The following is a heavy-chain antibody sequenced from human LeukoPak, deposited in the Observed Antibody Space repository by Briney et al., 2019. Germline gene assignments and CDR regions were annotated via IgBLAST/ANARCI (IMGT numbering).Heavy chain of an antibody. CDR1: GYTFTGYY. Sequence: GASVKVSCKASGYTFTGYYMHWVRQAPGQGLEWMGWISAYNGNTNYAQKLQGRVTMTTDTSTSTAYMELRSLRSDDTAVYYCASWRSWQQWLAPEGMDVWGQGTTVTVSS. V-gene: IGHV1-18*04. CDR3: ASWRSWQQWLAPEGMDV. J-gene: IGHJ6*02. D-gene: IGHD6-19*01. CDR2: ISAYNGNT.